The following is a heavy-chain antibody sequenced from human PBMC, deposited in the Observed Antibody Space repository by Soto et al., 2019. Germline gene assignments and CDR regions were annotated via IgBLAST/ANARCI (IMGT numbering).Heavy chain of an antibody. Sequence: GGSLRLSCAASGFTFSSYGMHWVRQAPGKGLEWVAVIWYDGSNKYYADSVKGRFTISRDNSKNTLYLQMNSLRAEDKAVYYCARALIDTGNGLYYSDGINGWSQGTT. J-gene: IGHJ6*02. V-gene: IGHV3-33*01. CDR2: IWYDGSNK. CDR1: GFTFSSYG. D-gene: IGHD5-18*01. CDR3: ARALIDTGNGLYYSDGING.